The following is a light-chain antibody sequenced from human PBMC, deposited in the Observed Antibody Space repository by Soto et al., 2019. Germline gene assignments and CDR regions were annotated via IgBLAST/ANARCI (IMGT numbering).Light chain of an antibody. Sequence: QSLLTQPPSASGTPGQRVPISCSGSRSNIGSNTVNWYQQPPGTAPKLLIYSDNHRPSGVPDRFSGSKSGASASLAISGLQSEDEADYYCAAWDDSLNGPVFGGGTKLTVL. CDR1: RSNIGSNT. V-gene: IGLV1-44*01. J-gene: IGLJ3*02. CDR2: SDN. CDR3: AAWDDSLNGPV.